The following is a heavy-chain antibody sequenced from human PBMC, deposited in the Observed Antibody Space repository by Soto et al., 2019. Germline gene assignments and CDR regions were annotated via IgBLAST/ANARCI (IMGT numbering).Heavy chain of an antibody. CDR2: INNDGSVS. Sequence: EVQLVESGGGLVQPGGSLRLSCVASGFTFSNYWMYWVRQAPGEGLVWVSRINNDGSVSSYADSVKGRLTISRDNVKNTLHLQMDSLRAEDTAVYYCARGDCVGGTCYSLAGSFYYYMDVWGKGTTVTVFS. D-gene: IGHD2-15*01. CDR3: ARGDCVGGTCYSLAGSFYYYMDV. V-gene: IGHV3-74*01. CDR1: GFTFSNYW. J-gene: IGHJ6*03.